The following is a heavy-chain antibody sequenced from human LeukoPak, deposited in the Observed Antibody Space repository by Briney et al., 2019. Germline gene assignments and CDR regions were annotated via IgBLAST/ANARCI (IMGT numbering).Heavy chain of an antibody. CDR1: GGSISSSSYY. J-gene: IGHJ3*02. CDR2: IYYSGST. Sequence: SETLSLTCTVSGGSISSSSYYWGWIRQPPGKGLEWIGSIYYSGSTYYNPSLKSRVTISVDTSKNQFSLKLSSVTAADTAVYYCARVRTYYYGSGSLGAFDIWGQGTMVTVSS. V-gene: IGHV4-39*07. D-gene: IGHD3-10*01. CDR3: ARVRTYYYGSGSLGAFDI.